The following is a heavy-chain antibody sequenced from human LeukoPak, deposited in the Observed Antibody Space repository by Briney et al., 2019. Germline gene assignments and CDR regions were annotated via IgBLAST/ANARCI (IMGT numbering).Heavy chain of an antibody. J-gene: IGHJ4*02. CDR2: ISGSGGIA. CDR1: GCTFSSYA. D-gene: IGHD2-15*01. CDR3: AKAGYCSGGSCYGFGY. V-gene: IGHV3-23*01. Sequence: PGGSLTLACASSGCTFSSYARSWVRQAPGKGLEWVSVISGSGGIAYYADSVKGRFTISRDNSRNTLYLQMNSLRAEDTAVYYCAKAGYCSGGSCYGFGYWGQGTLLTVSS.